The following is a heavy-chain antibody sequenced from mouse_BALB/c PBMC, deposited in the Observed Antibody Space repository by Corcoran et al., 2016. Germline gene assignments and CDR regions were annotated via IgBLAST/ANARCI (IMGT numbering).Heavy chain of an antibody. V-gene: IGHV9-3-1*01. D-gene: IGHD2-3*01. J-gene: IGHJ4*01. Sequence: QIQLVQSGPELKKPGETVKISCKDSGYTFTNYGMNWVKQAPGKGLKWMGWINTYTGEPTYADDFKGRFAFSLETSASTAYLQINNRKNEDTATYFCARKDGRYAKDYWGQGTSVTVSS. CDR3: ARKDGRYAKDY. CDR2: INTYTGEP. CDR1: GYTFTNYG.